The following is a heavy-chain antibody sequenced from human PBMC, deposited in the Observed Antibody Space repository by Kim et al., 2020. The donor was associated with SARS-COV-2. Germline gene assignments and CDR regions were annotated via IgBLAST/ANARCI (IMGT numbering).Heavy chain of an antibody. Sequence: GGSLRPSCAASGFTFSGSPMHWVRQAPGKGLHWVAVISPDGSGQAYADSVKGRFTISRDNSKNTLSLQMNSLRTEDTAVYYCAREAGSSGSAGYFDYWG. D-gene: IGHD3-22*01. CDR1: GFTFSGSP. J-gene: IGHJ4*03. CDR3: AREAGSSGSAGYFDY. V-gene: IGHV3-30*04. CDR2: ISPDGSGQ.